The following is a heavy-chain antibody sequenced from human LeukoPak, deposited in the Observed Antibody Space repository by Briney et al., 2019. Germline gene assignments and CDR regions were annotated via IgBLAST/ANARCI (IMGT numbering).Heavy chain of an antibody. CDR2: ISGSGGST. Sequence: GGSLRLSCAASGFTFSSYAMSWVRQAPGKGLEWVSGISGSGGSTSYADSVKGRFTISRDSSKNTLYLQMNSLRAEDTAVYYCAKDSDSGSYDYWGQGTLVTVSS. CDR3: AKDSDSGSYDY. J-gene: IGHJ4*02. CDR1: GFTFSSYA. V-gene: IGHV3-23*01. D-gene: IGHD1-26*01.